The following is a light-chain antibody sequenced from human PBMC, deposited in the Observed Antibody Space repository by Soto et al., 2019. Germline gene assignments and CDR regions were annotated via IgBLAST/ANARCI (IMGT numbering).Light chain of an antibody. Sequence: QSALTQPASVSGSLGQSITISCIGTSSNIGSYNLVSWYQHQPGKAPKIMIFEGSKRPSGVSNRFSGSRSGNTASLTSSGLQAEDEADYYCCSFAGTGTQYVFGTGTKVTVL. CDR3: CSFAGTGTQYV. CDR1: SSNIGSYNL. V-gene: IGLV2-23*01. J-gene: IGLJ1*01. CDR2: EGS.